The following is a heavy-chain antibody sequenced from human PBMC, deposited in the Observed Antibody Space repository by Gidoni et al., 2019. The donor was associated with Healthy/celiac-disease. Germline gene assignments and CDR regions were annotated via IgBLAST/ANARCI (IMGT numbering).Heavy chain of an antibody. J-gene: IGHJ6*02. CDR3: ARRELRYFDWTSRLGGMDV. CDR2: IDPSDADT. D-gene: IGHD3-9*01. V-gene: IGHV5-10-1*03. CDR1: GYSFTSYW. Sequence: EVQLVQSGAEVKKPGESLRISCKGAGYSFTSYWISWMRQMPGKGLEWMGRIDPSDADTNYSPSFQGHVTISADKSISTAYLQWSSLKASDTAMYYCARRELRYFDWTSRLGGMDVWGQGTTVTVSS.